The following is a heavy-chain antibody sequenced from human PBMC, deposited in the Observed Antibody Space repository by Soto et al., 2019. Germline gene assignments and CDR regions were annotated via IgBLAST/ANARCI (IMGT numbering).Heavy chain of an antibody. V-gene: IGHV4-59*01. CDR1: GGSISRYD. J-gene: IGHJ6*02. Sequence: XATLSLTGTVSGGSISRYDWSGVRQPPGNGLEWNGYIYYSGSTNYNPSLKSRVTISVDTSKNQFSLKLRSVTAADTAVYYCARERGYSYGSDYGMDVWGQGTTVTVSS. CDR2: IYYSGST. D-gene: IGHD5-18*01. CDR3: ARERGYSYGSDYGMDV.